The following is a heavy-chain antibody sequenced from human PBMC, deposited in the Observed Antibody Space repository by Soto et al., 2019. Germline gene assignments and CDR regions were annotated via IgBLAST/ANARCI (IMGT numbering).Heavy chain of an antibody. V-gene: IGHV4-30-4*01. J-gene: IGHJ5*02. CDR2: IYYSGST. CDR1: GGSISSGDYY. D-gene: IGHD3-10*01. CDR3: ARWEITMVRGVRRGIDP. Sequence: KPSETLSLTCTVSGGSISSGDYYWSWIRQPPGKGLEWIGYIYYSGSTYYNPSLKSRVTISVDTSKNQFSLKLSSVTAADTAVYYCARWEITMVRGVRRGIDPWGQGTLVTVYS.